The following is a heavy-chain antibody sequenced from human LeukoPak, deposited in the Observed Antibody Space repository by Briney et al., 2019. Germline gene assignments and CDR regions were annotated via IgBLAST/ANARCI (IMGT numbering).Heavy chain of an antibody. J-gene: IGHJ4*02. D-gene: IGHD6-19*01. Sequence: PGGSLRLSCAASGFTFSSYGMHWVRQAPGKGLEWVAVISYDGSNKYYADSVKGRFTISRDNSKNTLYLQMNSLRAEDTAVYYCAKAPYPFYSGGWFLGYGGRGTLFTVS. CDR3: AKAPYPFYSGGWFLGY. CDR2: ISYDGSNK. CDR1: GFTFSSYG. V-gene: IGHV3-30*18.